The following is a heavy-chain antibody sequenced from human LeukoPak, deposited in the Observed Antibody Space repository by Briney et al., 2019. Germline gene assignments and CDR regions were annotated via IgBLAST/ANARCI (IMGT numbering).Heavy chain of an antibody. CDR2: IYYSGST. J-gene: IGHJ4*02. D-gene: IGHD2/OR15-2a*01. CDR1: GGSISSGGYY. Sequence: SQTLSLTCTVSGGSISSGGYYWSWIRQHPGKGLEWIGYIYYSGSTYYNPSLKSRVTISVDTSKNQFSLKLSSVTAADTAVYYCARGGWNSTDFDYWGQGTLVTVSS. CDR3: ARGGWNSTDFDY. V-gene: IGHV4-31*03.